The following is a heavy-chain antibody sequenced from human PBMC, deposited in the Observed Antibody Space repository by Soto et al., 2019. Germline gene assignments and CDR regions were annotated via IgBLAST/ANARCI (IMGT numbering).Heavy chain of an antibody. Sequence: QVTLKESGPVLVKPTETLTLTCTVSGFSLSNARMGVSWIRQPPGKALEWLAHIFSNDEKSYSTSLKSRLPISKDTSKSHVVLTRTNMDPGDTATYYCARMMSGFVRWGHYYYGMDVWGQGTTVTVSS. J-gene: IGHJ6*02. V-gene: IGHV2-26*01. CDR1: GFSLSNARMG. CDR3: ARMMSGFVRWGHYYYGMDV. CDR2: IFSNDEK. D-gene: IGHD4-17*01.